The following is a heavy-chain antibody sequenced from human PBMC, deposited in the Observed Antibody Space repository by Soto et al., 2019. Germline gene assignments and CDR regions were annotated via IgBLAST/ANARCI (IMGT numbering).Heavy chain of an antibody. CDR2: IYHSGST. CDR1: GGSISSGGYP. CDR3: ARAGIAAAGLDY. V-gene: IGHV4-30-2*01. Sequence: KPSETLSLTCAVSGGSISSGGYPWSWIRQPPGKGLEWIGYIYHSGSTYYNPSLKSRVTISVDRSKNQFSLKLSSVTAADTAVYYCARAGIAAAGLDYWGQGTLVTVSS. D-gene: IGHD6-13*01. J-gene: IGHJ4*02.